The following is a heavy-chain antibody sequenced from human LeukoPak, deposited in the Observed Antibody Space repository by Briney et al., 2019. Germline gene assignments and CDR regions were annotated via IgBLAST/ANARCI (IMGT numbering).Heavy chain of an antibody. CDR3: AREKGVLWYYYYGMDV. J-gene: IGHJ6*02. D-gene: IGHD3-10*01. CDR2: IYTSGST. CDR1: GGSISSYY. Sequence: PSETLSLTCTVSGGSISSYYWSWIRQPAGKGLDWIGRIYTSGSTNYNPSLKSRVSMSVDTSKNQFSLKLSSVTAADTAVYYCAREKGVLWYYYYGMDVWGQGTTVTVSS. V-gene: IGHV4-4*07.